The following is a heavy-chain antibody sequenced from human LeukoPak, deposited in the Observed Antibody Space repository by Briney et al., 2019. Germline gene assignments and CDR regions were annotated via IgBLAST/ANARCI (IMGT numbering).Heavy chain of an antibody. V-gene: IGHV4-34*01. J-gene: IGHJ4*02. CDR2: INHSGST. Sequence: SGTLSLTCAVYGGSFSGYYWSWIRQPPGKGLEWMGEINHSGSTNYNAALKSRVTISVDTSKHQSSLKLTSVTDADPAAYYCARGQGYSGYDLGLKSYYNSSGYYHFDYWGQGTLVTASS. CDR3: ARGQGYSGYDLGLKSYYNSSGYYHFDY. CDR1: GGSFSGYY. D-gene: IGHD3-22*01.